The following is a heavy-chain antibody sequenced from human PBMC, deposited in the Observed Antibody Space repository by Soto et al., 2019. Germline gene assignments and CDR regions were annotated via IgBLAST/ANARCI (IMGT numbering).Heavy chain of an antibody. Sequence: GGSLRLSCAASGFIFSTYNMNWVRQAPGRGLEWVSYISGSTRTIYYADSVKGRFTISRDNSKNTLYLQMSSLRAEDTALYFCVKDGSSGWPYFDDMDVWGQGTTVTVSS. CDR2: ISGSTRTI. D-gene: IGHD6-19*01. CDR1: GFIFSTYN. CDR3: VKDGSSGWPYFDDMDV. J-gene: IGHJ6*02. V-gene: IGHV3-48*01.